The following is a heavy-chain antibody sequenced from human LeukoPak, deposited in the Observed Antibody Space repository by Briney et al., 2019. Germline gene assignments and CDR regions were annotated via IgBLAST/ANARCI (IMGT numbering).Heavy chain of an antibody. CDR3: ARTRDIAARPSRGVRGVPDAFDI. Sequence: GASVKVSCKASGYTFTGYYMHWVRQAPGQGLEWMGWISAYNGNTDYAQKLQGRVTMTTDTSTSTAYMELRSLRSDDTAVYYCARTRDIAARPSRGVRGVPDAFDIWGQGTMVTVSS. D-gene: IGHD6-6*01. CDR2: ISAYNGNT. V-gene: IGHV1-18*04. CDR1: GYTFTGYY. J-gene: IGHJ3*02.